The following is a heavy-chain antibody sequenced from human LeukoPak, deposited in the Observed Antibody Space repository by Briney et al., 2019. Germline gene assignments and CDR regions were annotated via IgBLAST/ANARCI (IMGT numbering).Heavy chain of an antibody. Sequence: SVKVSCKASGGTFSSYAISWVRRAPGQGLEWMGGIIPIFGTANYAQKFQGRVTITTDESTSTAYMELSSLRSEDTAVYYCASRRYDYVWGSYPPDAFDIWGQGTMVTVSS. CDR2: IIPIFGTA. V-gene: IGHV1-69*05. CDR1: GGTFSSYA. D-gene: IGHD3-16*02. J-gene: IGHJ3*02. CDR3: ASRRYDYVWGSYPPDAFDI.